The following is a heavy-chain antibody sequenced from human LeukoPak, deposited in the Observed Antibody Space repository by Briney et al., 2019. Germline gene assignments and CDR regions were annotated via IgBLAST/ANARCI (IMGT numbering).Heavy chain of an antibody. CDR2: IYISGCT. Sequence: GGSLRLSCAASGFTVSSNYMSWVRQAPGKGLEWVSVIYISGCTYYADSVEGRFTISRDNSKNTLYLQMNSLRAEDTAVYYCARDGRPGDPKSFDYWGQGTLVTVSS. CDR1: GFTVSSNY. D-gene: IGHD7-27*01. CDR3: ARDGRPGDPKSFDY. J-gene: IGHJ4*02. V-gene: IGHV3-66*01.